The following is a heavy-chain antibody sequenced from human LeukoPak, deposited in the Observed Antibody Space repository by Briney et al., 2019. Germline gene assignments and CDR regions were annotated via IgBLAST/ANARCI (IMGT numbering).Heavy chain of an antibody. Sequence: ASVNDSCKSSGYTFTSYYIHGVRQAPGQGLEWMGVIHPSGGSTSYAQKFQGRVTMTTDTSTSTVYVELSSLISDDTAVYYCARASLDAAMVYSYLDGWSHGTLVTVSS. D-gene: IGHD5-18*01. V-gene: IGHV1-46*01. CDR1: GYTFTSYY. CDR2: IHPSGGST. J-gene: IGHJ2*01. CDR3: ARASLDAAMVYSYLDG.